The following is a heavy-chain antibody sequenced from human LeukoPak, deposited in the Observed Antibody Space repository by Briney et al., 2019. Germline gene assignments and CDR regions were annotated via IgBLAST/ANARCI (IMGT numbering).Heavy chain of an antibody. CDR2: ISSSGSTI. D-gene: IGHD6-13*01. J-gene: IGHJ5*02. V-gene: IGHV3-48*03. CDR3: ASDFSPARIAAAGRWFDP. CDR1: GFTFTSYE. Sequence: PGGSLRLSCAASGFTFTSYEMNWVRQAPGKGLEWVSYISSSGSTIYYADSVKGRFTISRDNVKNSLYLQMNSLRAEDTAVYYCASDFSPARIAAAGRWFDPWGQGTLVTVSS.